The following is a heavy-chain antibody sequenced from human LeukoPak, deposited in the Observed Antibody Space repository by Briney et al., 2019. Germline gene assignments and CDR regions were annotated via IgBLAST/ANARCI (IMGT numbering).Heavy chain of an antibody. CDR1: GFTFSSYG. Sequence: PGGSLRLSCAASGFTFSSYGMHWVRQAPGKGLEWVAVISYDGSNKYYADSVKGRFTISRDNSKNTAYLQMNSLKTEDTAVYYCTRRAVGATAYAFDIWGQGTMVTVSS. J-gene: IGHJ3*02. V-gene: IGHV3-30*03. D-gene: IGHD1-26*01. CDR2: ISYDGSNK. CDR3: TRRAVGATAYAFDI.